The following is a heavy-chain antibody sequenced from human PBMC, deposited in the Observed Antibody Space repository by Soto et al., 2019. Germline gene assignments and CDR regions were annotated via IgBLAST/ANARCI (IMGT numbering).Heavy chain of an antibody. Sequence: PGGSLRLSCAASGFTFSGSAMHWVRQASGKGLEWVGRIRSKANSYATAYAASVKGRFTISRDDSKNTAYLQMSSLKTEDTAVYYCTRLYYDFWSGYYTGVGYYYYMDVWGKGTTVTVSS. CDR2: IRSKANSYAT. D-gene: IGHD3-3*01. CDR3: TRLYYDFWSGYYTGVGYYYYMDV. J-gene: IGHJ6*03. V-gene: IGHV3-73*01. CDR1: GFTFSGSA.